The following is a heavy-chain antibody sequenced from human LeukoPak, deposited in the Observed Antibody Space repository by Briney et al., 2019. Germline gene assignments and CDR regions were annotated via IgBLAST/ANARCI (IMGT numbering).Heavy chain of an antibody. Sequence: GASVKASCKASGYTFTGYYMHWVRQAPGQGLEWMGWINPNSGGTNYAQKFQGRVTMTRDTSISTAYMELSRLRSDDTAVYYCASNYYDSSGYYYLFDYWGQGTLVTVSS. CDR3: ASNYYDSSGYYYLFDY. D-gene: IGHD3-22*01. CDR1: GYTFTGYY. V-gene: IGHV1-2*02. CDR2: INPNSGGT. J-gene: IGHJ4*02.